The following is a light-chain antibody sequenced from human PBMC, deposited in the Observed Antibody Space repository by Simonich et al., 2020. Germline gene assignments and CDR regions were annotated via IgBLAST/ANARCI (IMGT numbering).Light chain of an antibody. CDR2: EDN. V-gene: IGLV6-57*03. CDR3: QSYDSSNRV. CDR1: SGSIASNY. Sequence: NFMLTQPHSVSESPGKTVTISCTRSSGSIASNYVQWYQQRPGRAPTTVLYEDNQRPSGVPDRFSGSIDSSSNSASLTISGLKTEDEADYYCQSYDSSNRVFGGGTKLTVL. J-gene: IGLJ2*01.